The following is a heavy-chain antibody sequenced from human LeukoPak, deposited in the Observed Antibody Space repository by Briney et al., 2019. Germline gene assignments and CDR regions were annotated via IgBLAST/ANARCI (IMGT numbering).Heavy chain of an antibody. D-gene: IGHD3-10*01. CDR3: AKDLYGPIDY. V-gene: IGHV3-30*04. CDR1: GFTFSSYV. Sequence: GRSLRLSCAASGFTFSSYVMHWVRQAPGKGLEWVAIISYDGSNEYYADSVKGRFTISRDNSKNTLYLQMNSLRAEDTAVYYCAKDLYGPIDYWGQGTLVTVSS. CDR2: ISYDGSNE. J-gene: IGHJ4*02.